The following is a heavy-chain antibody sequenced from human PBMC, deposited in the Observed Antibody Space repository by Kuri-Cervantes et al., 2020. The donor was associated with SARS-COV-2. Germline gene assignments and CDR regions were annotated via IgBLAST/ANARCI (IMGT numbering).Heavy chain of an antibody. Sequence: GESLKISCAASGFTFTTFGMHWVRQPPGKGLEWVAVVWYDGTTKHYSVSVRGRFTISRDNSKNTLSLQMESLRAEDTAVYYCAKIGTQYCSAGSCYVDYWGQGTLVTVSS. D-gene: IGHD2-15*01. CDR1: GFTFTTFG. V-gene: IGHV3-33*06. J-gene: IGHJ4*02. CDR3: AKIGTQYCSAGSCYVDY. CDR2: VWYDGTTK.